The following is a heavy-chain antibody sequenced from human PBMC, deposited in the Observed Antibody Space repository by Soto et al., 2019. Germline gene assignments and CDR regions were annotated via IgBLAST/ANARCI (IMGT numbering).Heavy chain of an antibody. Sequence: ASVKVSCKASGYTFTSYYMHWVRQAPGQGLEWMGIINPSGGSTSYAQKFQGRVTMTRDTSTSTVYMELSSLRSEDTAVYYCATGAGVTTYENYFDTWGQGTLVTVSS. CDR2: INPSGGST. CDR1: GYTFTSYY. J-gene: IGHJ4*02. V-gene: IGHV1-46*01. CDR3: ATGAGVTTYENYFDT. D-gene: IGHD4-17*01.